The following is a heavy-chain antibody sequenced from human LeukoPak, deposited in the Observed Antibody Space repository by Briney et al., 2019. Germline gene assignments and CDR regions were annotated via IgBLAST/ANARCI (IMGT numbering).Heavy chain of an antibody. CDR2: IYANGGT. CDR1: GGSISSGSYY. Sequence: SQTLSLTCTVSGGSISSGSYYWSWIRQSAGKGLEWIGRIYANGGTNYNPSLRSRVSMSVDTSKNQFSLKLTSVTAADTAIYYCARDFTRNSYAVAEFFHPWGQGTLVSVSS. V-gene: IGHV4-61*02. J-gene: IGHJ1*01. CDR3: ARDFTRNSYAVAEFFHP. D-gene: IGHD5-18*01.